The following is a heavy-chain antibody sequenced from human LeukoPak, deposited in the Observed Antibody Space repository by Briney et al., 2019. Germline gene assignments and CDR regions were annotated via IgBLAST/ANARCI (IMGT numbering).Heavy chain of an antibody. CDR1: GGSISSGAYY. CDR3: ARWTTCGGDCHILDY. Sequence: PSQTLSLTCTVSGGSISSGAYYWSWIRQSPGKGLEYIGYMSHYGSTYYNPSLKSRVTISIDRSKNQFSLNLNSVTAADTAVYYCARWTTCGGDCHILDYWGQGILVTVSS. V-gene: IGHV4-30-2*06. D-gene: IGHD2-21*02. J-gene: IGHJ4*02. CDR2: MSHYGST.